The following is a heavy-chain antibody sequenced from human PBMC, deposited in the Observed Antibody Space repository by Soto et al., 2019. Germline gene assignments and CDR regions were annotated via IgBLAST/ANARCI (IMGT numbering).Heavy chain of an antibody. CDR2: INLDGSEK. J-gene: IGHJ6*02. D-gene: IGHD5-18*01. V-gene: IGHV3-7*05. CDR3: ARDGSTSWYSYDYHGMDV. CDR1: GFTFRTYW. Sequence: EVQLVEYGGGLVQPGGSLRVSCAASGFTFRTYWLSWVRQVPGKGLEWVANINLDGSEKNYVDSVKGRFTISRDNARNSLYLQMSSLRAEDTALYYCARDGSTSWYSYDYHGMDVWGQGTTVTVSS.